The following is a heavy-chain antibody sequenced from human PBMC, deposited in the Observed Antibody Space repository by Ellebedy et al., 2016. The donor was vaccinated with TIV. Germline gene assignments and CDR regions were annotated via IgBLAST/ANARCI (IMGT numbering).Heavy chain of an antibody. CDR1: GYIFTSYD. CDR2: MNPNSGNT. J-gene: IGHJ3*02. V-gene: IGHV1-8*01. Sequence: ASVKVSCXASGYIFTSYDINWVRQATGQGLEWMGWMNPNSGNTGYAQKFQGRVTMTRNTSISTAYMELSSLISEDTAVYYCARFIAARPRAFDIWGQGTMVTVSS. D-gene: IGHD6-6*01. CDR3: ARFIAARPRAFDI.